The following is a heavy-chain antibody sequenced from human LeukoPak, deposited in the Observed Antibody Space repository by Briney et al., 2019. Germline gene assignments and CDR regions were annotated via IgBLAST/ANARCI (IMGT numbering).Heavy chain of an antibody. CDR3: ARSPLSDY. CDR2: IRVGGDGP. V-gene: IGHV3-23*01. D-gene: IGHD3-16*02. CDR1: GFSFSNYA. J-gene: IGHJ4*02. Sequence: PGGSLRLSCVASGFSFSNYALTWVRQAPGKGPEWVSSIRVGGDGPHYSDSVKGRFTISRDNSKNTLYLQMNSLRAEDTAVYYCARSPLSDYWGQGTLVTVSS.